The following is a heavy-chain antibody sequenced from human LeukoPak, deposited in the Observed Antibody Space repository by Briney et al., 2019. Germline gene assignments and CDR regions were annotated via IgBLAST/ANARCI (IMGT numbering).Heavy chain of an antibody. V-gene: IGHV3-48*03. CDR2: ISSSGSTI. CDR3: ARDLGSGSSQYNWFDP. J-gene: IGHJ5*02. D-gene: IGHD3-10*01. CDR1: GFTFSSYE. Sequence: PGGSLRLSCAASGFTFSSYEMNWVRQAPGKGLEWVSYISSSGSTIYYADSVKGRFTISRDNAKNSLYLQMNSLRAEDTAVYYCARDLGSGSSQYNWFDPWGQGTLVTVSS.